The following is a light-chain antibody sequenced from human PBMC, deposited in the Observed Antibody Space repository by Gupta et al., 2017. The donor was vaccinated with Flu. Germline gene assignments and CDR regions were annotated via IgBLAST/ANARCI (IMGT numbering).Light chain of an antibody. Sequence: STSNSGSNDVSWYQHLPGTAPKLLIYDNNKRPSGIPDRFSGSKSGTSATLGITGLQTGDEADYYCGTWDSSLSGVVVGGGTKLSVL. V-gene: IGLV1-51*01. CDR1: TSNSGSND. CDR3: GTWDSSLSGVV. CDR2: DNN. J-gene: IGLJ2*01.